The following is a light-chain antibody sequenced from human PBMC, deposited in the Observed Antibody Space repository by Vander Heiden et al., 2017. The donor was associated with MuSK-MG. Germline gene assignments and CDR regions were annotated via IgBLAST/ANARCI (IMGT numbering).Light chain of an antibody. J-gene: IGLJ3*02. V-gene: IGLV2-11*01. CDR3: CSYAGSYTWV. CDR1: SSDVGGDNY. CDR2: GVT. Sequence: QSAPTHPRSVSGSPGQSVTISCTGNSSDVGGDNYVSWYQRHPGKAPKFMIYGVTNRPSGVPDRFSGSKSGNTASLTISGLQGEDETDYYCCSYAGSYTWVFGGGTKLTVL.